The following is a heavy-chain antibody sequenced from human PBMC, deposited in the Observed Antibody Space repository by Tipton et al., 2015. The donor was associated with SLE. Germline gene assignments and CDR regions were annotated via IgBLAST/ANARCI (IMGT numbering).Heavy chain of an antibody. CDR2: IYTSGST. J-gene: IGHJ6*03. CDR1: GGYISSYY. V-gene: IGHV4-4*07. CDR3: ARVGYSYGFYYYYYMDV. D-gene: IGHD5-18*01. Sequence: TLSLTCTVSGGYISSYYWSWIRQPAGKGLEWIGRIYTSGSTNYNPSLKSRVTMSVDTSKNQFSLKLSSVTAADTSVYYCARVGYSYGFYYYYYMDVWGKGTTVTVSS.